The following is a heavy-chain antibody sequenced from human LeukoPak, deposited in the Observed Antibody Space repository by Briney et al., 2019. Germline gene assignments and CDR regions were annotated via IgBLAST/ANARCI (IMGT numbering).Heavy chain of an antibody. D-gene: IGHD2-15*01. J-gene: IGHJ6*02. V-gene: IGHV3-74*01. CDR1: GFTFSSDW. CDR2: INHNGVSR. CDR3: AGVPGYVGYFYGMDV. Sequence: GGSLRLSCAASGFTFSSDWMHWVRQAPGEGLVWVSRINHNGVSRAYADFVKGRFTISRDDARGTVYLQMDSLGADDTAVYYCAGVPGYVGYFYGMDVWGQGTTVTVSS.